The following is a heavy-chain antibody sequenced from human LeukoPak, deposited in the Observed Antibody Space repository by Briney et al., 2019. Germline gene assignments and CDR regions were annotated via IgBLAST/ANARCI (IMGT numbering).Heavy chain of an antibody. D-gene: IGHD2-2*01. J-gene: IGHJ3*02. CDR3: AKDQGTYCSTTSCYAPDAFDI. Sequence: GGSLRLSCAASGFTFSSYAMSWVRQAPGKGLEWVSVISGSGRSTYYADSVKGRFTISRDNSKNALYLQMNSLRAEDTAVYYCAKDQGTYCSTTSCYAPDAFDIWGQGTMVTVSS. V-gene: IGHV3-23*01. CDR1: GFTFSSYA. CDR2: ISGSGRST.